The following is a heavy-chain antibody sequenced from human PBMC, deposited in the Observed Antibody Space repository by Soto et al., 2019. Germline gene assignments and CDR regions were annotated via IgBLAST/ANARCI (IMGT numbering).Heavy chain of an antibody. CDR2: IDPRDSYV. V-gene: IGHV5-10-1*01. CDR3: ARLFCSTTTCDSWFDP. J-gene: IGHJ5*02. D-gene: IGHD2-2*01. CDR1: GYTFTTFW. Sequence: PGESVKISFTGFGYTFTTFWISWVRQMPVKGLEWMGRIDPRDSYVNYSPSFQGHVTISLDKSISTAYLQWGSLKASDTAMYYCARLFCSTTTCDSWFDPWGQGTLVTVSS.